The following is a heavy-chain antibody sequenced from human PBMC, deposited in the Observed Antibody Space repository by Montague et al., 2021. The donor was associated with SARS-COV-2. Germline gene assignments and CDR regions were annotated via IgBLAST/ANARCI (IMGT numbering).Heavy chain of an antibody. D-gene: IGHD3-16*01. J-gene: IGHJ2*01. V-gene: IGHV3-9*01. CDR2: INWNSGSV. CDR3: AKDHYASGKMGFFDL. Sequence: SLRLSCAASGFKFYDSAMYWVRQAPGKGLEWVSGINWNSGSVDYADSVKGRFTISRDNTKNSLSLQMNSLRTEDTALYYCAKDHYASGKMGFFDLWGRGTLVTVSS. CDR1: GFKFYDSA.